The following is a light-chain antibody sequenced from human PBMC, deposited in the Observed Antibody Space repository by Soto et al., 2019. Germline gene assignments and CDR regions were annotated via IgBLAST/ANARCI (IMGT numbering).Light chain of an antibody. CDR2: GAS. Sequence: EIVLTQSPGTLSLSPGERATLSCRASQSISSNYLAWYQQTPGHAPRLVVYGASHRATGIPDRFSGRGSVEDSPLTISRLEPEDFAVYYCQQYVSSPVTSGQVTKVDIK. CDR1: QSISSNY. CDR3: QQYVSSPVT. J-gene: IGKJ1*01. V-gene: IGKV3-20*01.